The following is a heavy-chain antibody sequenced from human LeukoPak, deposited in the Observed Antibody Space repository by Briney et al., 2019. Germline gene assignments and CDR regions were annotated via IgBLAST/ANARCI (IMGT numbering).Heavy chain of an antibody. CDR1: GLTLGGHD. D-gene: IGHD5-18*01. Sequence: GGSLRLSCTASGLTLGGHDMHWVRQTPGDGLEWVAAVSAGHHAFYAGSVRGRFPVSREDAKNSLFLQMNSLRAGDTAIYYCVREARGYHYTYFDYWGQGSLVTVSS. J-gene: IGHJ4*02. CDR2: VSAGHHA. CDR3: VREARGYHYTYFDY. V-gene: IGHV3-13*01.